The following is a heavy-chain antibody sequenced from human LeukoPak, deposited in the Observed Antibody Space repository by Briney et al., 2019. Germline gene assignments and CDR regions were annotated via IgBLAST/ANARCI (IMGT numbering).Heavy chain of an antibody. CDR3: ARVGSYGMDV. D-gene: IGHD3-10*01. J-gene: IGHJ6*02. V-gene: IGHV3-48*01. CDR1: GFTFSSYN. CDR2: ISTSSNTI. Sequence: GGSLRLSCAASGFTFSSYNMNWVRQAPGKGLEWVSYISTSSNTIHYADSVKGRFTISRDNAKNSLYLQMNDLRAEDTAVYYCARVGSYGMDVWSQGTTVTVSS.